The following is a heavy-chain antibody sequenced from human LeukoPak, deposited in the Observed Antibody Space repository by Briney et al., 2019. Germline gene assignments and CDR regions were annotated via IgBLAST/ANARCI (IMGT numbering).Heavy chain of an antibody. V-gene: IGHV3-7*01. D-gene: IGHD2-15*01. CDR1: GFTFSRYW. CDR2: IEQDGSEK. Sequence: PGGSLRLSCAASGFTFSRYWMSWVRQAPGKGLEWVANIEQDGSEKYYVDSVKGRFTISRDNAKNSLYLQMNSLRAEDTAVYYCARESCSGANCYPMGAFDMWGQGTMVTVSS. CDR3: ARESCSGANCYPMGAFDM. J-gene: IGHJ3*02.